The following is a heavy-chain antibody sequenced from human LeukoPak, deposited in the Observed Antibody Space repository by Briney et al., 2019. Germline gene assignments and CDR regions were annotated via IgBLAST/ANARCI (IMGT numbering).Heavy chain of an antibody. CDR1: GGSISSGSYY. Sequence: PSETLSLTCTVSGGSISSGSYYWSWIRQPAGKGLEWIGRIYTSGSTNYNPSLKSRVTISVDTSKNQFSLKLSSVTAADTAVYYCARGAMITFGGVIVRENFPYWGQGTLVTVSS. D-gene: IGHD3-16*02. CDR3: ARGAMITFGGVIVRENFPY. J-gene: IGHJ4*02. V-gene: IGHV4-61*02. CDR2: IYTSGST.